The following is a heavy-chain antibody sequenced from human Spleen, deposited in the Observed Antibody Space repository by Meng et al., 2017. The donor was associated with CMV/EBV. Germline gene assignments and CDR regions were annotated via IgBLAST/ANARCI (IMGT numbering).Heavy chain of an antibody. CDR1: SGSISSSNC. Sequence: VQLQESGPGLVKPSGXLSLTCAVSSGSISSSNCGSWVRQPPGKGLAWIGGTYHSGGTNYNPSLKSRVTISVDKSKNQFSLNLSSVTAADTAVYYCARVGQWLPIDYWGQGPLVTVSS. D-gene: IGHD6-19*01. CDR3: ARVGQWLPIDY. CDR2: TYHSGGT. J-gene: IGHJ4*02. V-gene: IGHV4-4*02.